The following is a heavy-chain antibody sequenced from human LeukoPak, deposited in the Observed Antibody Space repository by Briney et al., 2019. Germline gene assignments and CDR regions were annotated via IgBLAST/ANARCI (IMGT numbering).Heavy chain of an antibody. Sequence: PGGSLRLSCAASGFTFSSYDMPWVRQATGKGLEWVSAIGTAGDTYYPGFVKGRFTISRENAKNSLYLQMNSLRAEDTAVYYCARGPRSRDGYTRNYYYYGMDVWGQGTTVTVSS. CDR1: GFTFSSYD. J-gene: IGHJ6*02. V-gene: IGHV3-13*01. CDR3: ARGPRSRDGYTRNYYYYGMDV. D-gene: IGHD5-24*01. CDR2: IGTAGDT.